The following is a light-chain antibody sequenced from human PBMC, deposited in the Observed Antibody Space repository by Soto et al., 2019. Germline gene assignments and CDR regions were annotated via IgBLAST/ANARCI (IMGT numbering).Light chain of an antibody. CDR1: QSISSY. V-gene: IGKV3D-15*01. CDR3: QQYYNWPPGT. Sequence: EIVMTQSPATLSVSPGERATLSCRASQSISSYLAWYQQKPGQAPRLLIYDTSTRATGIPARFSGSGSGTEFTITISSLQSEDFAVYHCQQYYNWPPGTFGQGTKVEIK. CDR2: DTS. J-gene: IGKJ1*01.